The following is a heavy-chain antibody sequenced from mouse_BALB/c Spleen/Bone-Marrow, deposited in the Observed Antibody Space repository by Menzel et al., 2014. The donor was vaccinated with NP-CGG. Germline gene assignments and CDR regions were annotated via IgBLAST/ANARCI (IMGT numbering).Heavy chain of an antibody. CDR3: ARGSYYEGAMDY. CDR2: VWAGGST. Sequence: VQRVESGPGLVAPSQSLSITCTVSGFSLTSYGVHWVRQPPGKVLEWLGVVWAGGSTNYNSALMSRLSISKDNSKSQVFLKMNSLQTDDTAMYYCARGSYYEGAMDYWGQGTSVTVSS. V-gene: IGHV2-9*02. D-gene: IGHD1-1*01. J-gene: IGHJ4*01. CDR1: GFSLTSYG.